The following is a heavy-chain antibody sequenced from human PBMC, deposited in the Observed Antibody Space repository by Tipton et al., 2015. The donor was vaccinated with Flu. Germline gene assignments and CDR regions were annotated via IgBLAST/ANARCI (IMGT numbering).Heavy chain of an antibody. J-gene: IGHJ4*02. CDR3: VRDPLSGTYPNY. CDR1: GYSFGKFG. D-gene: IGHD1-26*01. CDR2: ISSDKGDT. Sequence: QVQLVQSGAAVKKPGASVKVSCKTSGYSFGKFGINWVRQAPGQRLEWMGWISSDKGDTKYAQNVQGRVTMTTDTSTATAYMELRSLTADDTAVYCCVRDPLSGTYPNYWGQETLVSVSS. V-gene: IGHV1-18*01.